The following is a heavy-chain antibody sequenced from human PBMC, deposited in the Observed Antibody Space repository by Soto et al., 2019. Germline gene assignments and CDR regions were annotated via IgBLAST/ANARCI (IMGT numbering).Heavy chain of an antibody. CDR2: ISYDGSNK. Sequence: GGSLRLSCAASGLTFSSYGMHWVRQAPGKGLEWVAVISYDGSNKYYADSVKGRFTISRDNSKNTLYLQMNSLRAEDTAVYYCAKERLKNWFDPWGQGTLVTVSS. CDR1: GLTFSSYG. V-gene: IGHV3-30*18. CDR3: AKERLKNWFDP. J-gene: IGHJ5*02.